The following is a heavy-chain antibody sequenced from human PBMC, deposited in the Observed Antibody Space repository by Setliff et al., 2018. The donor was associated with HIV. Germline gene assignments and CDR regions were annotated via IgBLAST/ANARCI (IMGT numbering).Heavy chain of an antibody. CDR3: ARRDGRSMNAFQI. J-gene: IGHJ3*01. Sequence: GESLKTSCKAVDYTFTTYWIGWVRQMPGEGLEWMGIIYPDDSNIIYHPSFQSQVTISADKSITTAYLEIHNMKASDTATYYCARRDGRSMNAFQIWGPGTMVTVTS. V-gene: IGHV5-51*01. CDR2: IYPDDSNI. D-gene: IGHD6-13*01. CDR1: DYTFTTYW.